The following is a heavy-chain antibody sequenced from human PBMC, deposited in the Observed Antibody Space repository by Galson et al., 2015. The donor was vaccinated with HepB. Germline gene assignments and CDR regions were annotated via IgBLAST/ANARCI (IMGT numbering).Heavy chain of an antibody. V-gene: IGHV3-7*03. J-gene: IGHJ4*02. CDR2: IKEDGSEK. Sequence: SLRLSCAVSGFTFSSYWMSWVRQAPGKGLEWVANIKEDGSEKYYVDSVKGRFIITRDNAKNSLYLQMNSLRAEDTATYYCARATIVVVVGGSFDYWGQGTLVTVSS. CDR3: ARATIVVVVGGSFDY. CDR1: GFTFSSYW. D-gene: IGHD2-15*01.